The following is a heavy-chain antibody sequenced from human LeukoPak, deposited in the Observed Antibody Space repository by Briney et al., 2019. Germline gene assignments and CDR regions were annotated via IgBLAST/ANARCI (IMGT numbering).Heavy chain of an antibody. CDR2: IYYSGST. CDR3: ARVTTVVTLYGMDV. J-gene: IGHJ6*02. CDR1: GGSISSGGYY. V-gene: IGHV4-31*03. Sequence: SETLSLTCTVSGGSISSGGYYWSWIRQHPGKGLEWIGYIYYSGSTYYNPSLKSRVTISVDTSKNQFSLKLSSVTAADTAVYYCARVTTVVTLYGMDVWGQGTTVTVSS. D-gene: IGHD4-23*01.